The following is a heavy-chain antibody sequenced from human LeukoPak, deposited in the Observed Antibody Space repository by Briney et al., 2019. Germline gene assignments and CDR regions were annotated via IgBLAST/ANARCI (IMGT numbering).Heavy chain of an antibody. V-gene: IGHV4-34*01. CDR1: GGSFSDYY. CDR2: IDHREST. Sequence: SETLSLTCAVYGGSFSDYYWSWIRQPPGKGLEWIGEIDHRESTTYNPSLKSRVTISVDTSKNQFSLKLSSVTAADTAVYYCARALPAASIDYWGQGTLVTVSS. CDR3: ARALPAASIDY. D-gene: IGHD2-2*01. J-gene: IGHJ4*02.